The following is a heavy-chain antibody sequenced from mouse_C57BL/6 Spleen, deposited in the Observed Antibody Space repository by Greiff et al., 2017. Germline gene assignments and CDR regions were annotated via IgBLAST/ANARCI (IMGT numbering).Heavy chain of an antibody. CDR1: GYTFTDSN. D-gene: IGHD1-1*01. CDR3: ARGNYYGSYWYFDV. V-gene: IGHV1-22*01. J-gene: IGHJ1*03. CDR2: INPNNGGT. Sequence: VQLQQSGPELVKPGASVKMSCKASGYTFTDSNMHWVKQSHGKSLEWIGYINPNNGGTSYNQKFKGKATLTVNKSSSTAYMELLSLTSEDSAVYYCARGNYYGSYWYFDVWGTGTTVTVSS.